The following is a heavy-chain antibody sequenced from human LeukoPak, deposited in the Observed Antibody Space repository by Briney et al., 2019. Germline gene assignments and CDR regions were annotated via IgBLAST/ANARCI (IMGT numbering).Heavy chain of an antibody. Sequence: GGSLRLSCTASGFTLRNYWMHWVRQVPGKRLVWVSRISGDGSVANYADSVQGRFTISRDNAKNMLYLQINSLRSEDTAVYLCARYSSSSGGASYYLDYWGHGTLLTVSS. D-gene: IGHD6-6*01. V-gene: IGHV3-74*01. J-gene: IGHJ4*01. CDR1: GFTLRNYW. CDR2: ISGDGSVA. CDR3: ARYSSSSGGASYYLDY.